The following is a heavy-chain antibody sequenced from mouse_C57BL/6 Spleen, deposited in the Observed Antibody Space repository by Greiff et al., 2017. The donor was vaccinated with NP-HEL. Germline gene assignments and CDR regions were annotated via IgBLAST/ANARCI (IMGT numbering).Heavy chain of an antibody. Sequence: DVMLVESGGGLVKPGGSLTLSCAASGFTFTSYGMSWFIQTPAKRLVWVATISSGSGYTYYPATVKGRFTISRDNAKNTLYLQMSSLTTEDTAMYYCARHPVTCYFDYWGQGTTLTVSS. V-gene: IGHV5-6*03. D-gene: IGHD2-1*01. J-gene: IGHJ2*01. CDR3: ARHPVTCYFDY. CDR1: GFTFTSYG. CDR2: ISSGSGYT.